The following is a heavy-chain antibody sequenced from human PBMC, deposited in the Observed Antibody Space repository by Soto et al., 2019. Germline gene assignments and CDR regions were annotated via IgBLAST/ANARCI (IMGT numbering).Heavy chain of an antibody. D-gene: IGHD3-16*02. J-gene: IGHJ6*03. CDR1: GGSFSGYY. V-gene: IGHV4-34*01. CDR3: ARWTRHYDYIWGSYRYYYMDV. Sequence: SETLSLTCAVYGGSFSGYYWSWIRQPPGKGLEWIGEINHSGSTNYNPSLKSRVTISVDTSKNQFSLKLSSVTAADTAVYYCARWTRHYDYIWGSYRYYYMDVWGKGTTVTVSS. CDR2: INHSGST.